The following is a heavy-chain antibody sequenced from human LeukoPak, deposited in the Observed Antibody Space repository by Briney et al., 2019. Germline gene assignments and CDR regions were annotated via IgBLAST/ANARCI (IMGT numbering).Heavy chain of an antibody. V-gene: IGHV3-9*01. Sequence: PGGSLRLSCAASGFTFDDYAMHWVRHAPGQGLEWVSSIYWNSGIITYADSVRGRFTISRDNADNSLFLQMHSLRPEDTALYYCTKEETKYTFGNAFDYWGQGTLVTVSS. J-gene: IGHJ4*02. CDR2: IYWNSGII. D-gene: IGHD4-23*01. CDR3: TKEETKYTFGNAFDY. CDR1: GFTFDDYA.